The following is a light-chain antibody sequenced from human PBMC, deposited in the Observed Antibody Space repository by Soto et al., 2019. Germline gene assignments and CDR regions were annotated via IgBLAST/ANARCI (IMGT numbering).Light chain of an antibody. Sequence: QSALTQPASVSGSPGQSITISCTGTSSDVGGYNFVSWYQQHPGKVPKIMIYDVTNRPSGVSTRFSGSKSGNTASLTISGLEAEEAADYYCSSYTSSSSLYVFGTGTKVTVL. V-gene: IGLV2-14*03. CDR1: SSDVGGYNF. CDR2: DVT. J-gene: IGLJ1*01. CDR3: SSYTSSSSLYV.